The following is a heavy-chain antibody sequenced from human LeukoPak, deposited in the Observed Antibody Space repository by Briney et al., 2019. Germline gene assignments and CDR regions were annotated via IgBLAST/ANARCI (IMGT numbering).Heavy chain of an antibody. CDR1: GFPFSSYA. CDR2: MSGSGNIT. CDR3: AKGPSISEVGYFDY. V-gene: IGHV3-23*01. J-gene: IGHJ4*02. Sequence: GGSLRLSCAASGFPFSSYAMSWVRQAPGKGLEWVSIMSGSGNITYYADSVKGRFTISRDNSKNTLYLQMNSLRAEDTAVYYCAKGPSISEVGYFDYWGQGTLVTVSS. D-gene: IGHD2-2*02.